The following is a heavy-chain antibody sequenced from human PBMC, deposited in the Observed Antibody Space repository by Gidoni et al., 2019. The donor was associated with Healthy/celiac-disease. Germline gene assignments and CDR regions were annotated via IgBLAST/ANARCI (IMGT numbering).Heavy chain of an antibody. CDR3: ARDSITTNYYYYGMDV. CDR2: IWYDGSNK. V-gene: IGHV3-33*01. CDR1: GLTFRSYG. J-gene: IGHJ6*02. D-gene: IGHD3-16*01. Sequence: QVQLVESGGGGVQPGRSLRLSCAASGLTFRSYGMHWVRQAPGKGLEWVAVIWYDGSNKYYADSVKGRFTISRDNSKNTLYLQMNSLRAEDTAVYYCARDSITTNYYYYGMDVWGQGTTVTVSS.